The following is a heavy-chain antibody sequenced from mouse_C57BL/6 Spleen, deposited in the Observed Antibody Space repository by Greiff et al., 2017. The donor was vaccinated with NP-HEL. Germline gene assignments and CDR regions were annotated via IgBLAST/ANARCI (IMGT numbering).Heavy chain of an antibody. CDR2: ISSGGSYT. J-gene: IGHJ4*01. D-gene: IGHD1-1*01. Sequence: EVQGVESGGDLVKPGGSLKLSCAASGFTFSSYGMSWVRQTPDKRLEWVATISSGGSYTYYPDSVKGRFTISRDNAKNTLYLQMSSLKSEDTAMYYCARQITTTPYYAMDYWGQGTSVTVSS. CDR3: ARQITTTPYYAMDY. CDR1: GFTFSSYG. V-gene: IGHV5-6*01.